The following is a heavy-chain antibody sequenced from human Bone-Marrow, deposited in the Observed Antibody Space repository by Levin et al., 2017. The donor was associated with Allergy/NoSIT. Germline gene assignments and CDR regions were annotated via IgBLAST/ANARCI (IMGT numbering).Heavy chain of an antibody. CDR1: GFTFSNYW. D-gene: IGHD2-8*01. CDR3: AKDAYCTDGVCRVGYFDY. J-gene: IGHJ4*02. Sequence: GGSLRLSCAASGFTFSNYWMNWVRQAPGKGQEWVANIKQDGGEQNYVDSVKGRFTISRDNAENSLYLQMNSLRAEDTAVYYCAKDAYCTDGVCRVGYFDYWGQGKLVIVSS. CDR2: IKQDGGEQ. V-gene: IGHV3-7*04.